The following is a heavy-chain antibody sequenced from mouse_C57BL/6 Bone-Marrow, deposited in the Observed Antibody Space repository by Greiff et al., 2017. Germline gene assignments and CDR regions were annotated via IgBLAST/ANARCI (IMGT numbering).Heavy chain of an antibody. CDR3: SSFDGNYFDF. Sequence: EVQLQQSGAELVRPGASVKWSCTASGFNFKDADIPWVKQRPEPGLEGIGWMYLEIGDTEYASKFQGKATITSDTSSNTAYLQLSSLTSEDTAVYYCSSFDGNYFDFWGQGTPLTGAS. D-gene: IGHD2-3*01. CDR2: MYLEIGDT. CDR1: GFNFKDAD. J-gene: IGHJ2*01. V-gene: IGHV14-4*01.